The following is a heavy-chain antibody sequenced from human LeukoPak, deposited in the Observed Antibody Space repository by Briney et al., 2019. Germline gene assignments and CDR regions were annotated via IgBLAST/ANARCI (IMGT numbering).Heavy chain of an antibody. CDR3: ASSRGYSSSLWYYYMDV. J-gene: IGHJ6*03. CDR2: INHSGTT. CDR1: GGTFSGYY. V-gene: IGHV4-34*01. D-gene: IGHD6-13*01. Sequence: PSETLSLTCAVYGGTFSGYYWSWIRQPPGKGLEWMGEINHSGTTNYNPSLKSRVTISIDTSKNQFSLKPSSVTAADTGVYYCASSRGYSSSLWYYYMDVWGKGTTVTVSS.